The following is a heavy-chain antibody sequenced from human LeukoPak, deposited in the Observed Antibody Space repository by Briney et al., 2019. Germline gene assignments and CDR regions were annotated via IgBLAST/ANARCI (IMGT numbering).Heavy chain of an antibody. D-gene: IGHD2-15*01. CDR3: ARAGFGSYGLDV. CDR1: GFTFSRYT. J-gene: IGHJ6*02. V-gene: IGHV3-48*02. Sequence: QPGGSLRLSCAASGFTFSRYTLHWVRQAPGKGLEWVSYISSSGGTIYYADSVKGRFTISRDNAKKSLSLQVSSLTDEDTAVYYCARAGFGSYGLDVWGQGTTVTVSS. CDR2: ISSSGGTI.